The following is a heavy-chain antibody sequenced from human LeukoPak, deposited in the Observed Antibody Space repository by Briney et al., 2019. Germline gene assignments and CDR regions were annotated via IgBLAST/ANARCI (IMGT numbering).Heavy chain of an antibody. CDR3: ARRFPPRAGFDP. V-gene: IGHV4-61*02. D-gene: IGHD3-16*01. J-gene: IGHJ5*02. CDR1: GGSVSSVSSY. Sequence: SETLSLTCTVSGGSVSSVSSYWSWVRQPAGKGLEWIGRIYTSGITDYNPSLKSRVTISLDTSKNQFSLNLTSVTATDTAVYYCARRFPPRAGFDPWGQGTLVTVSS. CDR2: IYTSGIT.